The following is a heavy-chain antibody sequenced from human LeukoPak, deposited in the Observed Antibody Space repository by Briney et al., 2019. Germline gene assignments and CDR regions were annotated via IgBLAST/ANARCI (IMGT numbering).Heavy chain of an antibody. D-gene: IGHD5-18*01. V-gene: IGHV3-30*02. J-gene: IGHJ4*02. Sequence: GGSLRLSCAASGFTFSSYGMHWVRQAPGKGLEWVAFIRYDGSNKYYADSVKGRFTISRDNAKNSLYLQMNSLRAEDAAVYYCARGARYSYRYFDYWGQGTLVTVS. CDR2: IRYDGSNK. CDR1: GFTFSSYG. CDR3: ARGARYSYRYFDY.